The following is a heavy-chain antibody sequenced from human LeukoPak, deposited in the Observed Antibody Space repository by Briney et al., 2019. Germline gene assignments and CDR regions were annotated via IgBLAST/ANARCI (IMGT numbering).Heavy chain of an antibody. V-gene: IGHV3-30-3*01. CDR2: ISYDGSNK. CDR1: GFTFSSYA. D-gene: IGHD2-2*01. Sequence: GGFLRLSCAASGFTFSSYAMHWVRQAPGKGLEWVAVISYDGSNKYYADSVKGRFTISRDNSKNTLYLQMNSLRAEDTAVYYCARVTAAIGNTPFDPWGQGTLVTVSS. CDR3: ARVTAAIGNTPFDP. J-gene: IGHJ5*02.